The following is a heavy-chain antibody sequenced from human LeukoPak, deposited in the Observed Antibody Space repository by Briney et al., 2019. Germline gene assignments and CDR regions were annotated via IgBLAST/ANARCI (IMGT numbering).Heavy chain of an antibody. CDR3: ASSVGSTDY. CDR2: INHRGST. D-gene: IGHD1-26*01. V-gene: IGHV4-34*01. Sequence: ETLSLTCAVYGESLSKYYWTWIRQSPGKGLEWIGEINHRGSTNLNPSLKSRVTLSVDTSKHQFSLKLTSVTAADAAVYYCASSVGSTDYWGREPWSPSPQ. J-gene: IGHJ4*02. CDR1: GESLSKYY.